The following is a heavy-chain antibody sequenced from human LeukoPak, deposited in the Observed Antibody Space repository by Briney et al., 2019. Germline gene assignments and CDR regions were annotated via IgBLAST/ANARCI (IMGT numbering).Heavy chain of an antibody. V-gene: IGHV1-46*01. CDR2: INPSGGST. CDR1: GYTFTSYY. CDR3: ARDIGGGYCRSTSCRSPDY. J-gene: IGHJ4*02. Sequence: SVKVSCKASGYTFTSYYMHWVRQAPGQGLEWMGIINPSGGSTSYAQKFQGRGTMTMDKSTSQDYMELIKLSSEDRAVYYCARDIGGGYCRSTSCRSPDYWGQGTLVTVSS. D-gene: IGHD2-2*03.